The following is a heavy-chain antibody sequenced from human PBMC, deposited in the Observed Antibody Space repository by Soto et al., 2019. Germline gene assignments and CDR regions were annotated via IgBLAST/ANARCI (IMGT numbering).Heavy chain of an antibody. V-gene: IGHV3-49*03. J-gene: IGHJ4*02. Sequence: GGSLRLSCEASGFTFGDYAMSWFRQAPGKGLEWVGFIRSKTNGGTTQYAASVQGRFTISRDDSRSIAYLQMNSLKSEDTAVYYCTRDCDILTGYYSPNSFDYWGQGALVTVSS. CDR2: IRSKTNGGTT. D-gene: IGHD3-9*01. CDR3: TRDCDILTGYYSPNSFDY. CDR1: GFTFGDYA.